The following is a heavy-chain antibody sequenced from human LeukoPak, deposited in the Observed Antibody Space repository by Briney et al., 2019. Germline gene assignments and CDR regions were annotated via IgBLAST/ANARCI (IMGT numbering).Heavy chain of an antibody. Sequence: GRSLRLSCAASGFTFSSYAMHWVRQAPGKGLEWVAVISYDGSNKYYADSVKGRFTISRDNSKNTLYLQMNSLRAEDTAVYYCAKDHESDGYPCLDHWGLGTLVTVSS. CDR1: GFTFSSYA. D-gene: IGHD3-22*01. CDR2: ISYDGSNK. V-gene: IGHV3-30-3*01. CDR3: AKDHESDGYPCLDH. J-gene: IGHJ4*02.